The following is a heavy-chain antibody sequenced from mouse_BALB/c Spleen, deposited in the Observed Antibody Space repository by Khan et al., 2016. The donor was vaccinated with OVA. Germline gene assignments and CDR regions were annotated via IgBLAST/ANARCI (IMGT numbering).Heavy chain of an antibody. D-gene: IGHD1-1*01. V-gene: IGHV5-9-4*01. Sequence: EVELVESGGGLVRPGGSLKLSCAASGFTFSSYALSWVRQTPEKRLEWVAEISKSGSNTYYPDTVTGRFTISRDNAKNTLYLEMSSLRSEDTAMCYCARDRYYGNSPGWVADWGQGTLVTVSA. CDR3: ARDRYYGNSPGWVAD. J-gene: IGHJ3*01. CDR2: ISKSGSNT. CDR1: GFTFSSYA.